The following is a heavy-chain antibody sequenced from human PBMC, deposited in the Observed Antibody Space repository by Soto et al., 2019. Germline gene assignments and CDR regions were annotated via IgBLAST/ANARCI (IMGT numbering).Heavy chain of an antibody. CDR1: GGSISSYY. Sequence: QVQLQESGPGLVKPSETLSLTCTVSGGSISSYYWSWIRQPPGKGLEWIGHIYYSGSTNYNPALKRRDTISVDTSKNQFSLKLSSVTAADTAGYYCARDRLAYYFDYGGQGTLFTVSS. J-gene: IGHJ4*02. D-gene: IGHD3-3*02. CDR2: IYYSGST. CDR3: ARDRLAYYFDY. V-gene: IGHV4-59*01.